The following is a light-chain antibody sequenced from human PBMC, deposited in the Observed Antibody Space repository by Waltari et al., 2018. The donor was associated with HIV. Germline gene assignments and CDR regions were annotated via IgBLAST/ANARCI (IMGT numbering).Light chain of an antibody. CDR1: SSDVGGYNY. CDR3: SSHAGSKVV. Sequence: QSALTQPPSASGSPGQSVTLSCTGTSSDVGGYNYVSWHQQHPGKAPKLMIYDVIKRPSGVPDRFSRSKAGNTASLTVSGLQPEDEADYYCSSHAGSKVVFGGGTRLTVL. J-gene: IGLJ2*01. V-gene: IGLV2-8*01. CDR2: DVI.